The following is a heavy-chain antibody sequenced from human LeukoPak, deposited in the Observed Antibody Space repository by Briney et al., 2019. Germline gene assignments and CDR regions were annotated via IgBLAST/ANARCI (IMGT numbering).Heavy chain of an antibody. CDR2: ISSSSSTI. CDR1: GFTFSSYS. V-gene: IGHV3-48*01. CDR3: AKDQSPKRYRQTSDS. D-gene: IGHD5-18*01. Sequence: PGGSLRLSCAASGFTFSSYSMKWVRQAPGKGLEWVSYISSSSSTIYYADSVKGRFTISRDNSKSTLFLQMNSLRVEDTAVYYCAKDQSPKRYRQTSDSWGQGTLVTVSS. J-gene: IGHJ4*02.